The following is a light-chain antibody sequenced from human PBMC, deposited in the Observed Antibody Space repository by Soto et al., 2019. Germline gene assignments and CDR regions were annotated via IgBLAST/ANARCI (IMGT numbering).Light chain of an antibody. CDR1: QSVRSN. CDR3: QQYNNWPPWT. CDR2: DAS. J-gene: IGKJ1*01. Sequence: EIVMTQSPVTLSVSPGERATLSCRASQSVRSNLAWYQQKPGQAPRLLMYDASTRATGIPARFSGCGSGTEFTLTISSLQSEDFAVYYCQQYNNWPPWTFGQGTKVEIK. V-gene: IGKV3-15*01.